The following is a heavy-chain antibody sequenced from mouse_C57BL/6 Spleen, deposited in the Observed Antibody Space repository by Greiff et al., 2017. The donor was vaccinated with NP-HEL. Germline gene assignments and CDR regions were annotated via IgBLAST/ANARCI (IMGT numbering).Heavy chain of an antibody. Sequence: EVQLQQSGPELVKPGASVKISCKASGYSFTGYYMNWVKQSPEKSLEWIGEINPSTGGTTYNQKFKAKATLTVDKSSSTAYMQLKSLTSEDSAVYYCARSGGLSPFDYWGQGTTLTVSS. CDR3: ARSGGLSPFDY. J-gene: IGHJ2*01. D-gene: IGHD3-1*01. V-gene: IGHV1-42*01. CDR2: INPSTGGT. CDR1: GYSFTGYY.